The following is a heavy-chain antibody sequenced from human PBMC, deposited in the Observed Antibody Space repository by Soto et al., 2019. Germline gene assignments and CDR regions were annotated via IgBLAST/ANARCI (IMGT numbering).Heavy chain of an antibody. CDR3: TTDGRGWYFDFFDY. V-gene: IGHV3-15*01. J-gene: IGHJ4*02. D-gene: IGHD6-19*01. CDR2: IKSKTDGGTT. Sequence: EVQLVESGGGLVKPGGSLRLSCAASGFTFSNAWMSWVRQAPGKGLEWVGRIKSKTDGGTTDYAAPVKGRFTISRDDSKNTLYLQMNSLKTEDTAVYYCTTDGRGWYFDFFDYWGQGTLVTVSS. CDR1: GFTFSNAW.